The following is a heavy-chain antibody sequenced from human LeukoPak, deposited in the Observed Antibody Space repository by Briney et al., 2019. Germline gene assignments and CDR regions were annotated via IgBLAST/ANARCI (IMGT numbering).Heavy chain of an antibody. Sequence: ASVKVSCKASGYTFTGYYMHWVRQAPGQGLEWMGIINPSGGATSYSQMFQGRVTLTRDTSTNTVYMELSNLRFEDTAVYFCARATLSDYYFNYWGQGTLVTVP. J-gene: IGHJ4*02. V-gene: IGHV1-46*01. CDR3: ARATLSDYYFNY. CDR2: INPSGGAT. CDR1: GYTFTGYY.